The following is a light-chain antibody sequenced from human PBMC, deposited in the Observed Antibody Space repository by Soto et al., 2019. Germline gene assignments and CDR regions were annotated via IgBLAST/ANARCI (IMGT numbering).Light chain of an antibody. Sequence: DIQMTQSPSAMSASVGDRVTITCRASLDISNYLAWFQQKPGKVPKRLIYGAFILQSGVPSRFSGSGSGTEFALTISSLQPEDFATYYCLQYNTYPWTFGQGTKVEIK. CDR3: LQYNTYPWT. J-gene: IGKJ1*01. CDR2: GAF. V-gene: IGKV1-17*03. CDR1: LDISNY.